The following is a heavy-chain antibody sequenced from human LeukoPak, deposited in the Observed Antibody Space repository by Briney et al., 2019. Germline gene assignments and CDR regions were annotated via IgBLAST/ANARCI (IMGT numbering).Heavy chain of an antibody. CDR2: ISYGGSNK. D-gene: IGHD2-21*02. CDR1: GFTFSSYG. V-gene: IGHV3-30*03. Sequence: GRSLRLSCAASGFTFSSYGMHWVRQAPGKGLEWVAVISYGGSNKYYADSVKGRFTISRDNSKNTLYLQMNSLRAEDTAVYYCARLLVVTAPFDYWGQGTLVTVSS. J-gene: IGHJ4*02. CDR3: ARLLVVTAPFDY.